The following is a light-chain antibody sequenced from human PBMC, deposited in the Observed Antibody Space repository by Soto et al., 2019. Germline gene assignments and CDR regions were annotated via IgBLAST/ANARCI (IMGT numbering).Light chain of an antibody. Sequence: QSALTQPASVSGSPGQSNTISCTGTSSDVGGYNYVSWYQQHPGKAPKLMIYDVSNRPSGVSNRFSGSKSGNTASLTISGLQAEDEADYYCSSYTSSRLKVFGGGTKLTVL. J-gene: IGLJ2*01. CDR2: DVS. CDR3: SSYTSSRLKV. V-gene: IGLV2-14*01. CDR1: SSDVGGYNY.